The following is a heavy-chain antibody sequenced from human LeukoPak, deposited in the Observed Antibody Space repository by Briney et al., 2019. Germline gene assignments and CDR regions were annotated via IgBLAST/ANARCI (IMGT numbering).Heavy chain of an antibody. CDR2: ISSGSSAI. V-gene: IGHV3-48*01. Sequence: GGSLRLSCAASGFSFSTYSMNWVRQAQGKGLQWVSYISSGSSAIYYTDSVKGRFTITRDDAKNSVYLQMNSLRTEDTAVYYCGTGGPRFDYWGQGILVTVSS. D-gene: IGHD1-14*01. CDR1: GFSFSTYS. J-gene: IGHJ4*02. CDR3: GTGGPRFDY.